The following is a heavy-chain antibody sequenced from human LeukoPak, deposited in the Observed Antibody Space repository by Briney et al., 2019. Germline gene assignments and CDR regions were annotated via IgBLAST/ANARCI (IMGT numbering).Heavy chain of an antibody. Sequence: GGSLRLSCAASGFTFSSYWMHWVRQAPGKGLVWVSRIKSDGTSTSYADSVKGRFTISRDNAKNTLYLQMNSLRAEDTAVYYCSREMIMTPVQSDAFDIWGQGTRVAVSS. CDR2: IKSDGTST. J-gene: IGHJ3*02. CDR3: SREMIMTPVQSDAFDI. V-gene: IGHV3-74*01. D-gene: IGHD3-16*01. CDR1: GFTFSSYW.